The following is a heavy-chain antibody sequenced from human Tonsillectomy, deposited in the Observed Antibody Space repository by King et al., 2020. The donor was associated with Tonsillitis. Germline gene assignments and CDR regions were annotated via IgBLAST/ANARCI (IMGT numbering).Heavy chain of an antibody. D-gene: IGHD3-10*01. J-gene: IGHJ6*02. CDR2: ISSSSAYI. CDR3: SRVRGSWFGEFLSGYGMDV. CDR1: GFTFSSYS. V-gene: IGHV3-21*01. Sequence: VQLVESGGGLVKPGGSLRLSCAASGFTFSSYSMNWVRQPPGKGLEWVSSISSSSAYIYSADSVKGRFTISRDNAKNSLYLQMNSLRAEDTAVYYCSRVRGSWFGEFLSGYGMDVWGQGTTITVSS.